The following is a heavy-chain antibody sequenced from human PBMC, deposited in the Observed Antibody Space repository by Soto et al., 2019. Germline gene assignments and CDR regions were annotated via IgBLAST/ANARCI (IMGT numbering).Heavy chain of an antibody. CDR1: GGSISSGGYY. CDR2: IYYSGST. Sequence: QVQLQESGPGLVKPSQTLSLTCTVSGGSISSGGYYWSWIRQHPGKGLEWIGYIYYSGSTYYNPSLKSRVTISVDTSKNQFSLKLSSVTAADTAVYYCARTIPRGLTAEFWSLGWFDPWGQGTLVTVSS. J-gene: IGHJ5*02. V-gene: IGHV4-31*03. CDR3: ARTIPRGLTAEFWSLGWFDP. D-gene: IGHD3-3*01.